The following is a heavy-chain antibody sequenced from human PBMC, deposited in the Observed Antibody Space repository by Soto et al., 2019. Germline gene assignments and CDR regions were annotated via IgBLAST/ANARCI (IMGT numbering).Heavy chain of an antibody. V-gene: IGHV3-7*01. D-gene: IGHD2-15*01. J-gene: IGHJ6*02. CDR1: GFTFSSYW. CDR3: ARASRYYGMDV. CDR2: IKQDGSEK. Sequence: GGSLRLSCAASGFTFSSYWMSWVRQAPGKGLEWVANIKQDGSEKYYVDSVKGRVTISRDNAKNSLSLQMNSLRAEDTAVYYCARASRYYGMDVWGQGTTVTVSS.